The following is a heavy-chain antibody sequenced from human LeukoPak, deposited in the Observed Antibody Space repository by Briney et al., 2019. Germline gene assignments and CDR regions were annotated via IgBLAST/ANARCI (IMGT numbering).Heavy chain of an antibody. D-gene: IGHD5-18*01. CDR2: ISSSSSTI. V-gene: IGHV3-48*04. J-gene: IGHJ4*02. CDR1: GFTFSSYS. Sequence: PGGSLRLSCAASGFTFSSYSMNWVRQAPGKGLEWVSYISSSSSTIYYADSVKGRFTISRDNAKNSLYLQMNSLRAEDMAVYYCARGRSGYSYGYSPPGYWGQGTLVTVSS. CDR3: ARGRSGYSYGYSPPGY.